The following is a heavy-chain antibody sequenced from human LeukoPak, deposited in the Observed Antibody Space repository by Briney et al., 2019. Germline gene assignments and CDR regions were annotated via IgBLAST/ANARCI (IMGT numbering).Heavy chain of an antibody. Sequence: TSETLSLTCTVSGGSISSYYWSWIRQPPGKGLEWIGYIYYSGSTNYNPSLKSRVTISVDTSKNQFSLKLSSVTAADTAVYYCARVEVRGVIIGYWGQGTLVTVSS. J-gene: IGHJ4*02. D-gene: IGHD3-10*01. V-gene: IGHV4-59*12. CDR3: ARVEVRGVIIGY. CDR2: IYYSGST. CDR1: GGSISSYY.